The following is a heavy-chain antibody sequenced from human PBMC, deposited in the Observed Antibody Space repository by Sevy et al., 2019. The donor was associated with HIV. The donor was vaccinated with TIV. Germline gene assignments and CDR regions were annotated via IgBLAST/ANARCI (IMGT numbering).Heavy chain of an antibody. D-gene: IGHD1-26*01. CDR3: AREAGYSAKNDAFAF. CDR1: GLTFRSHA. V-gene: IGHV3-30-3*01. J-gene: IGHJ3*01. CDR2: ISYDGAVR. Sequence: GGSLRLSCAASGLTFRSHAMHWVRQAPGKGLEWVTVISYDGAVRYYGESVKGRFTVSRDNSKNTRYLQMNSLGPDDTAVYDCAREAGYSAKNDAFAFWGQGTMVTVSS.